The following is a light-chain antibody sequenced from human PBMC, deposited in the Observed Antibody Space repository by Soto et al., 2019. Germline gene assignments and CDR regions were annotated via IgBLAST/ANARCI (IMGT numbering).Light chain of an antibody. CDR1: QSVSSF. J-gene: IGKJ4*01. CDR2: DAS. V-gene: IGKV3-11*01. Sequence: EVVLTQSPATLSLSPGERATLSCRASQSVSSFLAWYQQKPGQAPRLLIYDASNRATGIPARFSGSGSGTDFTLIISSLDPEDFAVYYCQQRSIWPPLTFGGGTKVE. CDR3: QQRSIWPPLT.